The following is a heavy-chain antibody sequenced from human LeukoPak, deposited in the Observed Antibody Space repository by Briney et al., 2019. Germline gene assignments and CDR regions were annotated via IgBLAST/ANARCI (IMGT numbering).Heavy chain of an antibody. Sequence: WASVKVSCKASGYTFTSYYIHWVRQAPGQGLEWMAIINPSGGSTSCAQKFQGRVTTTRDMSTSTVYMELSSLRSEDTAVYFCARAEGIAAASVGFDYWGQGTLVTVSS. D-gene: IGHD6-13*01. CDR1: GYTFTSYY. V-gene: IGHV1-46*01. CDR3: ARAEGIAAASVGFDY. J-gene: IGHJ4*02. CDR2: INPSGGST.